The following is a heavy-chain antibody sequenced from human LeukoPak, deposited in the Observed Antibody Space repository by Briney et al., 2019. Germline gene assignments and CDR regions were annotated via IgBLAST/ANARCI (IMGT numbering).Heavy chain of an antibody. J-gene: IGHJ4*02. CDR1: GFTFDDYA. D-gene: IGHD5-24*01. Sequence: GGSLRLSCAASGFTFDDYAMHWVRHAPGKGLEWVSGINWDTGIIGYADSVKGRFTISRDNVKNSLYLQMNSLRAEDTALYYCAKAKGSSQWLYFDYWGQGALVTVSS. CDR2: INWDTGII. V-gene: IGHV3-9*01. CDR3: AKAKGSSQWLYFDY.